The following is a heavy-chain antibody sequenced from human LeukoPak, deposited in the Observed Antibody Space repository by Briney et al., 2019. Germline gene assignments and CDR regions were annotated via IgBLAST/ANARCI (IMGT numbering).Heavy chain of an antibody. CDR2: INPSGGTT. CDR3: ARDTTYYYDSSGYHDAFDI. D-gene: IGHD3-22*01. J-gene: IGHJ3*02. CDR1: GYIFTNHY. Sequence: GASVTVSCKASGYIFTNHYIHWVRQAPGQGLQWVATINPSGGTTSYAEKFQGRVTVTRDTATSKVYMELSSLRSEDTAVYYCARDTTYYYDSSGYHDAFDIWGQGTMVTVSS. V-gene: IGHV1-46*01.